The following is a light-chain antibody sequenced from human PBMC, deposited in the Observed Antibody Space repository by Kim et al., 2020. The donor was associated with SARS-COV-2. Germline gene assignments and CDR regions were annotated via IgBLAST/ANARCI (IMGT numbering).Light chain of an antibody. V-gene: IGLV3-19*01. J-gene: IGLJ2*01. CDR2: GKN. CDR3: NSRDSNDNVV. CDR1: SLRSYD. Sequence: VALGQTVRITCQGDSLRSYDATWYQQKPGQAPILVIYGKNNRPPGIPDRFSGSSSGNTASLTITGTQAGDEADYYCNSRDSNDNVVFGGGTQLTVL.